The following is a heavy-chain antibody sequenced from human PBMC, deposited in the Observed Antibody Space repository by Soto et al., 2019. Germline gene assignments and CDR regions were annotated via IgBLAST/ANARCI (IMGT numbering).Heavy chain of an antibody. Sequence: PSETLSLTCTVSGGSVSSGSYFWSWFRQPPGKGLEWLGYIYYTGSTNYNPYLKSRVTMSLDTSKNQFSLKLSSVTAADAAVYYCARDRAGTTASYNGMVVWGRGSTVTVSS. J-gene: IGHJ6*02. CDR3: ARDRAGTTASYNGMVV. D-gene: IGHD1-7*01. CDR1: GGSVSSGSYF. V-gene: IGHV4-61*01. CDR2: IYYTGST.